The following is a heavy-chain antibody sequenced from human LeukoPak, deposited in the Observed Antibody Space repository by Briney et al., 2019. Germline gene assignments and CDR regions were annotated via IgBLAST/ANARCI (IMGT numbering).Heavy chain of an antibody. CDR1: GGSFSGYY. CDR2: INHSGST. V-gene: IGHV4-34*01. D-gene: IGHD3-22*01. CDR3: VRDRSYYSDTGTDY. J-gene: IGHJ4*02. Sequence: PSETLSLTCAVYGGSFSGYYWSWIRQPPGKGLEWIGEINHSGSTNYNPSLKSRVTISVDTSKNQFSLRLHSVTAADTAVYYCVRDRSYYSDTGTDYWGQGALVTVSS.